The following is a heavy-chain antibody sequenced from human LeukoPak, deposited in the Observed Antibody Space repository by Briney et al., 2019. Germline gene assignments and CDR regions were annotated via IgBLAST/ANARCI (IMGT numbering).Heavy chain of an antibody. Sequence: ASVKVSCKASGYTFTSYGINWVRQAPGQGLEWMGWISAYNGNTNYAQKLQGRVTMTTHTSTSTAYMELRSLRSDDTAVYYCARDFGGGGGRGGFDMWGQGTMVTVSS. CDR2: ISAYNGNT. J-gene: IGHJ3*02. CDR3: ARDFGGGGGRGGFDM. CDR1: GYTFTSYG. V-gene: IGHV1-18*01. D-gene: IGHD2-21*01.